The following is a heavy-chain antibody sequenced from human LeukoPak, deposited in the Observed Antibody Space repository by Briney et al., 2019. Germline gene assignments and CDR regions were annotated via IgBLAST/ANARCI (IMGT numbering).Heavy chain of an antibody. CDR3: AKDGYCTAERCSPHYFEY. V-gene: IGHV3-23*01. CDR2: ISGSGGST. D-gene: IGHD2-8*02. J-gene: IGHJ4*02. Sequence: PGGSLRLSCAASGFTFSTYAMSWVRQAPGKGLEWVAAISGSGGSTYYADSVKGRFTLSRDNSKNTLYLQMNSLRAEDTAIYYCAKDGYCTAERCSPHYFEYWGQGTLVTVSS. CDR1: GFTFSTYA.